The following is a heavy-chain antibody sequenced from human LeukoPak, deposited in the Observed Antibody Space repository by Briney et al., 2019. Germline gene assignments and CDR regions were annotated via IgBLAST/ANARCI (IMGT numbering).Heavy chain of an antibody. J-gene: IGHJ4*02. Sequence: PGRSLRLSCAASGFTFSSYWMSWVRQAPGKGLEWVAKINEDGSDKYYVDSVKGRFTISRDNAKNSLYLQMNSLRAEDTAVYVYYCARDSLAGAFFEYWGQGTLVTVSS. D-gene: IGHD6-13*01. CDR1: GFTFSSYW. V-gene: IGHV3-7*01. CDR3: ARDSLAGAFFEY. CDR2: INEDGSDK.